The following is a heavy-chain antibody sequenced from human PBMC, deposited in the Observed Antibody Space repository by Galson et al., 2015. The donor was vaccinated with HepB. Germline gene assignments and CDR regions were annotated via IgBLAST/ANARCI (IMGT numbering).Heavy chain of an antibody. Sequence: SVKVSCKASGYTFTSYGISWVRQAPGQGLEWMGRIIPILGISNYAQKFQGRVTITADKSTSAAYMQLSSLRSEDTAVYYCARDPELWFGDPPYGDPNNEGSWGQGTLVTVSS. D-gene: IGHD3-10*01. V-gene: IGHV1-69*04. CDR3: ARDPELWFGDPPYGDPNNEGS. J-gene: IGHJ5*02. CDR1: GYTFTSYG. CDR2: IIPILGIS.